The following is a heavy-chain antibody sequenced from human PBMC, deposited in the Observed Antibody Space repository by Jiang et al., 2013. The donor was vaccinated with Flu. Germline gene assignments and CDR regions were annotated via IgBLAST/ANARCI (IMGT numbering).Heavy chain of an antibody. Sequence: YGMHWVRQAPGKGLEWVAVIWYDGSNKYYADSVKGRFTISRDNSKNTLYLQMNSLRAEDTAVYYCAREQQLVRMGASENYFDYWGQGTLVTVSS. D-gene: IGHD6-6*01. CDR3: AREQQLVRMGASENYFDY. J-gene: IGHJ4*02. V-gene: IGHV3-33*01. CDR2: IWYDGSNK. CDR1: YG.